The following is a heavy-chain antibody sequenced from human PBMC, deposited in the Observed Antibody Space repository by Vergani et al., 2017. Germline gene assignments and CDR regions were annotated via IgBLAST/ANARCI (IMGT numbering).Heavy chain of an antibody. CDR2: IYPGDSDT. V-gene: IGHV5-51*01. D-gene: IGHD6-19*01. Sequence: EVQLVQSGAEVKKPGESLKISCKASGYSFTTYWIGWVRQMPGKGLEWMGIIYPGDSDTRYSPSFQGQVTISADKSISTAYLQWSSLRASDTAMYYCARQVAVAGKWWGPYYYYGMDVWGQGTTVTVSS. J-gene: IGHJ6*02. CDR3: ARQVAVAGKWWGPYYYYGMDV. CDR1: GYSFTTYW.